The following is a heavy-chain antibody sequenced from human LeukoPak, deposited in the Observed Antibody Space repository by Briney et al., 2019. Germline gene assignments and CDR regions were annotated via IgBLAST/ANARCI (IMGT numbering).Heavy chain of an antibody. CDR1: GLTLSSYW. Sequence: GGSLRLSCAASGLTLSSYWMHWVRQAPGKGLVWVSCINGDAGNTSYADSVKGRFTISRDNAKSPLYLQMNSLRVEDTAVYYCARARGNTYGYFEYWGQGTLVTVSS. CDR3: ARARGNTYGYFEY. V-gene: IGHV3-74*01. CDR2: INGDAGNT. J-gene: IGHJ4*02. D-gene: IGHD5-18*01.